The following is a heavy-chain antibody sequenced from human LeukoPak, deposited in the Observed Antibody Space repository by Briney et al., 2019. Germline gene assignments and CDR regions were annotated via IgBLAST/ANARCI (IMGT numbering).Heavy chain of an antibody. V-gene: IGHV3-11*01. J-gene: IGHJ5*02. CDR3: ARELYGSSSNWFDP. D-gene: IGHD6-6*01. CDR2: ISSTGSAK. Sequence: GGPLRLSCEASGFTFSDYYMSWIRQAPGKGLEWVSYISSTGSAKYYADSVKGRFTISRDNAKNSLNLEMNSLRVEDTAVYYCARELYGSSSNWFDPWGQGTLVTVSS. CDR1: GFTFSDYY.